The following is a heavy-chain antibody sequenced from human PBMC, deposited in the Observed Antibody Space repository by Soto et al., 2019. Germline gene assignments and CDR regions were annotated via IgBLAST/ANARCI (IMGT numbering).Heavy chain of an antibody. D-gene: IGHD3-3*01. V-gene: IGHV3-11*01. CDR2: IDTSGTKI. Sequence: QVQLVESGGDLVKPGGSLRLSCAASGYTFSDYYMSWIRQAPGKGLEWISYIDTSGTKIYYADSVQGRFTITRDNAKNSLYLEMNSLRDEDTAGYYCASHYDMWSGYLSHVDYWGQGTLVTVSS. J-gene: IGHJ4*02. CDR3: ASHYDMWSGYLSHVDY. CDR1: GYTFSDYY.